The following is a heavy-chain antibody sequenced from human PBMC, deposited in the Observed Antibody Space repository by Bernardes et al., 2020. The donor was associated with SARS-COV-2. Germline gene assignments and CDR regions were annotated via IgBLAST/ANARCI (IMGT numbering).Heavy chain of an antibody. J-gene: IGHJ4*02. Sequence: GSLRLSCAASGFTFSSYGMHWVRQAPGKGLEWVAVISYDGSNKYYADSVKGRFTISRDNSKNTLYLQMNSLRAEDTAVYYCAKESGYLGIVGATEGFDYWGQGTLVTVSS. CDR3: AKESGYLGIVGATEGFDY. V-gene: IGHV3-30*18. D-gene: IGHD1-26*01. CDR2: ISYDGSNK. CDR1: GFTFSSYG.